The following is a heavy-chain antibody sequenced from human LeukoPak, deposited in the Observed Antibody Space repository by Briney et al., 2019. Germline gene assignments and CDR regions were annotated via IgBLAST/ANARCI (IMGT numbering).Heavy chain of an antibody. CDR2: IDPNSGDT. CDR1: GYTFTGYY. J-gene: IGHJ4*02. Sequence: TSVNVSCKASGYTFTGYYIHWVRQAPGQGLQWMGWIDPNSGDTKYVQKFQGRVTMTRDTSISTAYMDLSSLISDDTAMYYCARAMNSWFLLDLDYWGQGTLVTVSS. V-gene: IGHV1-2*02. D-gene: IGHD3-22*01. CDR3: ARAMNSWFLLDLDY.